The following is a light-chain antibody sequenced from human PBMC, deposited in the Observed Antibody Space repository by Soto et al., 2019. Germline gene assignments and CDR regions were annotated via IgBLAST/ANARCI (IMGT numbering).Light chain of an antibody. V-gene: IGLV2-14*01. CDR2: AVT. CDR1: SSDVGGYNY. J-gene: IGLJ3*02. CDR3: SAYTARSTLV. Sequence: QSVLTQPASVSGSPGQSITVSCTGTSSDVGGYNYVSWYQQHPGKAPKLMIYAVTDRPSGVSSRFSGSKSGNTASLTISGLQPEDEGDYYCSAYTARSTLVFGGGTKVTVL.